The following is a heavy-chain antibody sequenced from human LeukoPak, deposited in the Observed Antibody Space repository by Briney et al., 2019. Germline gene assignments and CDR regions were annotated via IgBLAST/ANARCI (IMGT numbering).Heavy chain of an antibody. J-gene: IGHJ6*03. V-gene: IGHV1-2*02. Sequence: ASVTVSCKASGYTFTDYYMHWVRQAPGQGLEWMGWINPNSGGTNYAQKFQGRVTMTRDTSISTAYMELSRLRSDDTAVYYCARDMGHYYYYYYMDVWGKGTTVTVSS. D-gene: IGHD3-16*01. CDR1: GYTFTDYY. CDR3: ARDMGHYYYYYYMDV. CDR2: INPNSGGT.